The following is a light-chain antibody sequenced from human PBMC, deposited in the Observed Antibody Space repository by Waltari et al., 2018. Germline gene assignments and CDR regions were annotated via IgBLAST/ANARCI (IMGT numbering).Light chain of an antibody. CDR2: GAS. Sequence: EIVLTQSPGTLFLSPGEGATPSCRASQSVSRTLAWYQQKPGQAPRLLIYGASSRATGIPDRFSGSGSGTDFSLTISRLEPDDSAVYFCQHYVSLPATFGQGTKVEIK. J-gene: IGKJ1*01. CDR3: QHYVSLPAT. V-gene: IGKV3-20*01. CDR1: QSVSRT.